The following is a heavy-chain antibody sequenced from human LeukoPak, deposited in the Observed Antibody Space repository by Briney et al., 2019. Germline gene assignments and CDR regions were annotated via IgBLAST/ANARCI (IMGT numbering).Heavy chain of an antibody. D-gene: IGHD2-2*01. J-gene: IGHJ5*02. V-gene: IGHV1-18*01. Sequence: ASVKVSCKASGYTFTTSGISWVRRAPGQGLEWMGWISGYNGDTKYAQKFQGRVTMTTDTSTSTAYMDLRSLRSDDTAVYYCARDDDGTSFNRFDPWGQGTLVTVSS. CDR1: GYTFTTSG. CDR2: ISGYNGDT. CDR3: ARDDDGTSFNRFDP.